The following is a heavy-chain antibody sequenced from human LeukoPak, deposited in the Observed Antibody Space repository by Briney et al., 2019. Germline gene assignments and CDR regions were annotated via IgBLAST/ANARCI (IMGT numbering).Heavy chain of an antibody. V-gene: IGHV3-30*03. CDR2: ISYDGSNK. CDR3: ASPYYGSDY. CDR1: GFTFSSYG. J-gene: IGHJ4*02. D-gene: IGHD3-10*01. Sequence: GGSLRLSCAASGFTFSSYGMHWVRQAPGKGLEWVAVISYDGSNKYYADSVKGRFTISRDNSKNTLYLQMNSLRAEDTAVYYCASPYYGSDYWGQGTLVTVSS.